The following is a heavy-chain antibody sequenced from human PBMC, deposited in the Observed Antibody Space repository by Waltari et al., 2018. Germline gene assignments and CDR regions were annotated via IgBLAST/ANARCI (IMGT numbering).Heavy chain of an antibody. V-gene: IGHV4-38-2*01. Sequence: QVQLQESGPGLVKPSETLSLTCAVSGYSISSGYYWGWIRPPPGKGLEWIGSIYHSGSTYYNPSLKSRVTISVDTSKNQFSLKLSSVTAADTAVYYCARPGPHPYSSSSYFDYWGQGTLVTVSS. CDR3: ARPGPHPYSSSSYFDY. D-gene: IGHD6-13*01. CDR2: IYHSGST. CDR1: GYSISSGYY. J-gene: IGHJ4*02.